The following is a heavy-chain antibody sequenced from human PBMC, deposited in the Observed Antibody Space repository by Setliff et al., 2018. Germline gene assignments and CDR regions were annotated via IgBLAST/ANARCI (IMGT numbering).Heavy chain of an antibody. CDR3: ARDLFRNSGGLYS. V-gene: IGHV3-30-3*01. CDR2: ISSDGNIK. CDR1: GFTFNGYA. Sequence: GGSLTLSCAASGFTFNGYAMNWVRQVPGKGLEWVAVISSDGNIKFHAESVKGRCTISRDNSKNTLFLEIDSLRSEDTGLYYCARDLFRNSGGLYSWGQGTLVTVSS. J-gene: IGHJ5*02. D-gene: IGHD2-21*01.